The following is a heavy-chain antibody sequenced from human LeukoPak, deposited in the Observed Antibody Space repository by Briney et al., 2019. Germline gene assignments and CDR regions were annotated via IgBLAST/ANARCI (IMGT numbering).Heavy chain of an antibody. CDR3: ARVGSAAATADY. CDR1: GYTFTGYH. CDR2: INPRGGST. V-gene: IGHV1-46*01. J-gene: IGHJ4*02. Sequence: ASVKVSCKASGYTFTGYHMHWVRQAPGQGPEWMGIINPRGGSTDYARKFQGRITMTSDTSTSTVYMELNSLTSDDTAIYFCARVGSAAATADYWGQGTLVTVSS. D-gene: IGHD6-25*01.